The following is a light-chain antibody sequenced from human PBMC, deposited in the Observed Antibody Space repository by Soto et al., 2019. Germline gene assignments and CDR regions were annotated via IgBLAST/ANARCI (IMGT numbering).Light chain of an antibody. CDR2: ITS. J-gene: IGLJ2*01. Sequence: QTVVTQEPSLTVPPGGTVTLTCASSTGAVTSAYYPNWFQQKPGQAPRPLIYITSNKHSWTPARFSGSLLGGKAALTLSGVQPEDEADYYCLLYYGGIPVFGGGTKLTVL. CDR1: TGAVTSAYY. V-gene: IGLV7-43*01. CDR3: LLYYGGIPV.